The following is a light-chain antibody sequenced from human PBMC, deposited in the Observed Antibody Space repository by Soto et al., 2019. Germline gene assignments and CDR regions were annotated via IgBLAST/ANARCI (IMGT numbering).Light chain of an antibody. Sequence: ILMTQSPATLSVSPGERATLSCRASQSVSNNLAWYQQKPGQAPRLLIYDASTRATGIPARFSGSGSGTEFTLTFSGLQSEDFSVYYCQQYNIRPPWTFGQGTKVEVK. V-gene: IGKV3-15*01. J-gene: IGKJ1*01. CDR2: DAS. CDR3: QQYNIRPPWT. CDR1: QSVSNN.